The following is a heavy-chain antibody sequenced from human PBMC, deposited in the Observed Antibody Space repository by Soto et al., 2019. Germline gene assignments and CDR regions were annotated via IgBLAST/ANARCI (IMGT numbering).Heavy chain of an antibody. CDR3: GKATGRLVIVVVSVDY. CDR2: IRDWNNRE. Sequence: GGSLRLSCAASGFTFSSYAMTWVRQAPGKGLEWVSSIRDWNNREDYADSVKGRFTISRDNSKNTVYLQMNSLRPEDTAVYYCGKATGRLVIVVVSVDYRGQGTQVTVSS. CDR1: GFTFSSYA. V-gene: IGHV3-23*01. J-gene: IGHJ4*02. D-gene: IGHD3-22*01.